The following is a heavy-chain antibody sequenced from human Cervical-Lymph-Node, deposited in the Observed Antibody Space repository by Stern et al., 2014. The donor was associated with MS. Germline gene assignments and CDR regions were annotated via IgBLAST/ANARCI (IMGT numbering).Heavy chain of an antibody. CDR2: IYWDDDE. CDR1: GFSFSTSGVG. D-gene: IGHD3-22*01. V-gene: IGHV2-5*02. J-gene: IGHJ4*02. Sequence: VTLKESGPTLVKPTQTLTLTCTFSGFSFSTSGVGVGWIRQPPGKALEWLGLIYWDDDEHYSPSLRSRLTITKDTSKNQVVLTMTNMDPVDTATYYCARGPSDYDSAGYYYGFDYWGQGTLVTVSS. CDR3: ARGPSDYDSAGYYYGFDY.